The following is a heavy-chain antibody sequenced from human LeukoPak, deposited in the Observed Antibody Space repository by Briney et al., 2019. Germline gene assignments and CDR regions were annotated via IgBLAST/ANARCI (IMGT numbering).Heavy chain of an antibody. CDR3: ARGSGNYWESIVY. CDR1: GYTFTGYY. J-gene: IGHJ4*02. V-gene: IGHV1-2*02. CDR2: INAASGDT. Sequence: ASVKVPCKGSGYTFTGYYMHWVRQAPGQGLEWMGWINAASGDTNYAQNFQDRVTMTRDTSITTAYMEMNSLRSDDTAIYFCARGSGNYWESIVYWGQGTLVTVSS. D-gene: IGHD1-26*01.